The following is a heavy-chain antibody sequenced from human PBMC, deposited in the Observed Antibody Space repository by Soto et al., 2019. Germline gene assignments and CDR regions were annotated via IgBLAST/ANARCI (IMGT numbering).Heavy chain of an antibody. CDR2: IYYSGST. Sequence: SETLSLTCTVSGGSISSGGYYWSWIRQHPGKGLEWIGYIYYSGSTYYNPSLKSRVTISVDTSKNQFSLKLNSVTAADTAVYYCALSHVYYFDYWGQGTLVTVSS. V-gene: IGHV4-31*03. CDR1: GGSISSGGYY. CDR3: ALSHVYYFDY. J-gene: IGHJ4*02.